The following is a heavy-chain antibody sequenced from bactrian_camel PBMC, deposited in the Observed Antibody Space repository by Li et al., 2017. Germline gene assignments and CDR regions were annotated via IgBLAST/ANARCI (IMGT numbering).Heavy chain of an antibody. J-gene: IGHJ4*01. D-gene: IGHD1*01. CDR2: IDYRSGGST. CDR1: GYPANYFC. CDR3: AAVTGDEFYHSDDNGVCEFSY. V-gene: IGHV3S40*01. Sequence: DVQLVESGGGSVEAGGALSLSCAASGYPANYFCMMAWFRQAPGKEREGLAVIDYRSGGSTYYADSVKGRFTISQDYAKNTVSLQMNSLKPEDTAMYCCAAVTGDEFYHSDDNGVCEFSYWGQGTQVTVS.